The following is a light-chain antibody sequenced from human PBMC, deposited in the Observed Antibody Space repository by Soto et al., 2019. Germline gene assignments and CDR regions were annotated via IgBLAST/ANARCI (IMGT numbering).Light chain of an antibody. CDR2: GAS. CDR3: QQYNTWPGT. CDR1: QSFISN. J-gene: IGKJ1*01. V-gene: IGKV3-15*01. Sequence: EIGRTQSPVTLSVSPGERATLSGRASQSFISNLDWYQQRPGQATRLLIYGASTRATGIPDRFSGSGSGTEFTLTISSLQAEDFAVYYCQQYNTWPGTFGQVTKVEI.